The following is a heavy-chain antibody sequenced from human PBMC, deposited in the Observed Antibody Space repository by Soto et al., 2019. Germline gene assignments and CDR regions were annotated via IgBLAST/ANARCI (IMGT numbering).Heavy chain of an antibody. D-gene: IGHD3-10*01. V-gene: IGHV3-74*01. J-gene: IGHJ6*02. CDR3: ARDLVLGSGSLAV. Sequence: GGSLRLSCTPSGFTFSSYWMHWVRQAPGKGLVWVSRIRGDGRDTNSADSVMGRFTISRDNAKNTLYLQMNSLRVDDTAVYYCARDLVLGSGSLAVWGQGTTVTVSS. CDR2: IRGDGRDT. CDR1: GFTFSSYW.